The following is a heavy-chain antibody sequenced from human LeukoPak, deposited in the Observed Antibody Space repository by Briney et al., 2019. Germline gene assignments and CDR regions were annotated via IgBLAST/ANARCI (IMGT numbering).Heavy chain of an antibody. V-gene: IGHV3-48*04. CDR1: GFTFSSYA. CDR3: ARDLPWYSSGWTAGDY. Sequence: GRSLRLSCAASGFTFSSYAMHWVRQAPGKGLEWVSYISSSSMTIYYADSVKGRFAISRDNAKKSMYLQMNNLRVDDTAVYYCARDLPWYSSGWTAGDYWGQGTLVTVST. J-gene: IGHJ4*02. D-gene: IGHD6-19*01. CDR2: ISSSSMTI.